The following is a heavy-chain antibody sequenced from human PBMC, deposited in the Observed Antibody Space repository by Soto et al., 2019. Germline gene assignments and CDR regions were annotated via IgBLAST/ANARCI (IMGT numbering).Heavy chain of an antibody. D-gene: IGHD5-18*01. Sequence: GGSLRLSCAASGFTFSNAWMSWVRQAPGKGLEWVGRIKSKTDGGTTDYAAPVKGRFTISRDDSKNTLYLQMNSLKTEDTAVYYCEGGAMVDYYYYYMDVWGKGTTVTVSS. CDR2: IKSKTDGGTT. V-gene: IGHV3-15*01. CDR3: EGGAMVDYYYYYMDV. CDR1: GFTFSNAW. J-gene: IGHJ6*03.